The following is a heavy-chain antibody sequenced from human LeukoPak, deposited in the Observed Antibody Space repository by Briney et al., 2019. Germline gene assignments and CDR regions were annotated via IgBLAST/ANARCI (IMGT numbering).Heavy chain of an antibody. CDR2: ISGSGGST. CDR1: GFTFSSYA. D-gene: IGHD3-22*01. V-gene: IGHV3-23*01. Sequence: EPGGSLRLSCAASGFTFSSYAMSWVRQAPGKGLEWVSAISGSGGSTYYADSVKGRFTISRDNSKNTLYLQMNSLRAEDTAVYYCAKGPYFIHYYDSSGYLDYWGQGTLVTVSS. J-gene: IGHJ4*02. CDR3: AKGPYFIHYYDSSGYLDY.